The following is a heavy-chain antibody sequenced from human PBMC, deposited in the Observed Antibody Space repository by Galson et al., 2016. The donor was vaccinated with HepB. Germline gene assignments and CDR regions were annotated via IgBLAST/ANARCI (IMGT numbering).Heavy chain of an antibody. J-gene: IGHJ3*02. V-gene: IGHV2-5*01. CDR3: AHYYYDDSGFSQLFDI. D-gene: IGHD3-22*01. Sequence: PALVKPTQTLVLACTFSGFSLNSRGVGVGWLRQPPGQAPEWLTIIYWNDDKRYSPSLKTRLTITKDTSKNQVVLSMSNMDPVDTATYYCAHYYYDDSGFSQLFDIWGQGTVVTVSS. CDR1: GFSLNSRGVG. CDR2: IYWNDDK.